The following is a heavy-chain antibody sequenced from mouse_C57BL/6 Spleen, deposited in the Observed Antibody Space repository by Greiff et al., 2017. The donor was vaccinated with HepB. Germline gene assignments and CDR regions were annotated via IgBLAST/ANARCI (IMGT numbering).Heavy chain of an antibody. J-gene: IGHJ1*03. CDR2: IRNKANGYTT. D-gene: IGHD1-1*01. Sequence: EVQLVESGGGLVQPGGSLSLSCAASGFTFTDYYMSWVRQPPGKALEWLGFIRNKANGYTTEYSASVKGRFTISRDNSQSILYLQMNALRAEDSATYYCARSVITTVVEGFDVWGTGTTVTVSS. CDR3: ARSVITTVVEGFDV. CDR1: GFTFTDYY. V-gene: IGHV7-3*01.